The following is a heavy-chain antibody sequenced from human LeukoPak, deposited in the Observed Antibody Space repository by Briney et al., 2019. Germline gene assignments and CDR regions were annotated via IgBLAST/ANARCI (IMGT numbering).Heavy chain of an antibody. Sequence: SQTLSLTCAISGDSDSSNSAAWNWIRQSPSRGLEWLGRTYYRSKWYNDYAVSVKSRITINPDTSKNQFSLQLNSVTPEDTAVYYCATNGGYCSSTSCFAYWGQGALVTVSS. CDR3: ATNGGYCSSTSCFAY. J-gene: IGHJ4*02. CDR2: TYYRSKWYN. CDR1: GDSDSSNSAA. V-gene: IGHV6-1*01. D-gene: IGHD2-2*01.